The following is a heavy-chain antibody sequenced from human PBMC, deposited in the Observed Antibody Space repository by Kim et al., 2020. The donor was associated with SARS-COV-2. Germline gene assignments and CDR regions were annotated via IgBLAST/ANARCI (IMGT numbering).Heavy chain of an antibody. D-gene: IGHD2-21*01. V-gene: IGHV4-59*13. Sequence: SETLFLTCTVSGGSLNYYYWSWIRQSPGKGLEWIGYILNSGITTYNPSLNSRVIISQDMSKNQFSLQLTSVTAADTAVYFCSRSPVVIDYADYGMDVWGPGTTVTVTS. CDR3: SRSPVVIDYADYGMDV. J-gene: IGHJ6*02. CDR1: GGSLNYYY. CDR2: ILNSGIT.